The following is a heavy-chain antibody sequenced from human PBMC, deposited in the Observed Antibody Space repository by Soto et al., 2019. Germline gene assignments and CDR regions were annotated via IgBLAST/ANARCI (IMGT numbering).Heavy chain of an antibody. Sequence: GGSLRLSCAASGFTFSIYGMHWVRQAPGKGPEWVAAISYDGSKKYYADSVKGRFTISRDNSKNTLDLQMNSLRAEDTAMFHCAKGYGTIEYHFDYWGQGTRVTVSS. CDR3: AKGYGTIEYHFDY. J-gene: IGHJ4*02. V-gene: IGHV3-30*18. D-gene: IGHD5-18*01. CDR1: GFTFSIYG. CDR2: ISYDGSKK.